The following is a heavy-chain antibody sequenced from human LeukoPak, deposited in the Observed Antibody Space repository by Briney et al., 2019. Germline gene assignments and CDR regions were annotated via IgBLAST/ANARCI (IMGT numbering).Heavy chain of an antibody. Sequence: SETLSLTCTVSGGSISSGDYYWSWIRQPPGKGLEWIGYIYYSGSTYYNPSLKSRVTISVDTSKNQFSLKLSSVTAADTAVYYCARAPNNRAPLDYWGQGTLVTVSS. CDR3: ARAPNNRAPLDY. CDR1: GGSISSGDYY. V-gene: IGHV4-30-4*01. D-gene: IGHD1-14*01. CDR2: IYYSGST. J-gene: IGHJ4*02.